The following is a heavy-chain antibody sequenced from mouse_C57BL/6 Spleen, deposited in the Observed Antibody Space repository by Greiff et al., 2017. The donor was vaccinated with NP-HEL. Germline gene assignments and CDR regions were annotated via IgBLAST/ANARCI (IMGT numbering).Heavy chain of an antibody. Sequence: VQLQQSGAELVKPGASVKISCKASGYAFSSYWMNWVKQRPGKGLEWIGQIYPGDGDTNYNGKFKGKATLTADKSSSTAYMQLSSLTSEDSAVYFCAPIYYDYEDYAMDYWGQGTSVTVSS. CDR3: APIYYDYEDYAMDY. D-gene: IGHD2-4*01. J-gene: IGHJ4*01. CDR2: IYPGDGDT. CDR1: GYAFSSYW. V-gene: IGHV1-80*01.